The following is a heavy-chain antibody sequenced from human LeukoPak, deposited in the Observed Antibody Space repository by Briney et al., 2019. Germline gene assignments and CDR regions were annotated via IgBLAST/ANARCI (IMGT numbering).Heavy chain of an antibody. Sequence: HPGGSLRLSCAASGFTFSSYAMSWVRQAPGKGLEWVSAISGSGGSTYYADSVKGRFTISRDNSKNTLYLQMNSLRAEDTAVYYCAKDLTRRVLLWFGDEVYFDYWGQGTLVTVSS. J-gene: IGHJ4*02. CDR1: GFTFSSYA. CDR2: ISGSGGST. CDR3: AKDLTRRVLLWFGDEVYFDY. D-gene: IGHD3-10*01. V-gene: IGHV3-23*01.